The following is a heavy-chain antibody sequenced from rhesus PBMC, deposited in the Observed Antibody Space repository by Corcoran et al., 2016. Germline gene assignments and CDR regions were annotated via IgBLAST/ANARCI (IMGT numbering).Heavy chain of an antibody. Sequence: EVRLVESGGGLVQPGGSLRLSCAASGFTFSDYYMSWVRQAPGKGLEWVSVISESGGTIYYADSGKCRFTISRDNAKNSLCLQMNSLRAEDTAVYYCTRVGRWLAHTYFDYWGQGVLVTVSS. CDR1: GFTFSDYY. J-gene: IGHJ4*01. CDR2: ISESGGTI. D-gene: IGHD6-37*01. CDR3: TRVGRWLAHTYFDY. V-gene: IGHV3-100*02.